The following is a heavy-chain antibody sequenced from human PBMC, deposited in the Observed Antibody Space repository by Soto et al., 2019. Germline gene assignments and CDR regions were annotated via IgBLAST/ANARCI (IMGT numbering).Heavy chain of an antibody. D-gene: IGHD2-8*01. J-gene: IGHJ2*01. Sequence: GGSLRLSCAASGFTFSSYAMHWVRQAPGKGLEWVAVISYDGSNKYYADSVKGRFTISRDNSKNTLYLQMNSLRAEDTAVYYCARDRPTSIVLMVYAIFWYFDLWGRGTLVTVSS. CDR2: ISYDGSNK. V-gene: IGHV3-30-3*01. CDR1: GFTFSSYA. CDR3: ARDRPTSIVLMVYAIFWYFDL.